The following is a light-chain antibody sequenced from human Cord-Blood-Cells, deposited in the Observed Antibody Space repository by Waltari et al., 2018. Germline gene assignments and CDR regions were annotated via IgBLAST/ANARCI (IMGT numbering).Light chain of an antibody. CDR2: GAS. CDR1: QSVSSSY. V-gene: IGKV3-20*01. J-gene: IGKJ2*03. CDR3: QQYGSSPYS. Sequence: IVLTQSPGTLSLSAGERATLSCRASQSVSSSYLACYQQKPGQAPKLLIFGASSSATGSLDRCSGSGSGTDFTLTISRLEPEDFAVYYCQQYGSSPYSFGQGTKLEIK.